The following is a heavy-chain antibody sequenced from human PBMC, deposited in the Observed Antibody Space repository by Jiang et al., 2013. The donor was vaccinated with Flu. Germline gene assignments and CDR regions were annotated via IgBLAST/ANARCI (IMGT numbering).Heavy chain of an antibody. D-gene: IGHD3-3*01. CDR1: GGSISSYY. J-gene: IGHJ5*02. CDR3: ARHHLSYYDFWSGYPGNWFDP. V-gene: IGHV4-59*08. Sequence: GSGLVKPSETLSLTCTVSGGSISSYYWSWIRQPPGKGLEWIGYIYYSGSTNYNPSLKSRVTISVDTSKNQFSLKLSSVTAADTAVYYCARHHLSYYDFWSGYPGNWFDPWGQGTPGHRLL. CDR2: IYYSGST.